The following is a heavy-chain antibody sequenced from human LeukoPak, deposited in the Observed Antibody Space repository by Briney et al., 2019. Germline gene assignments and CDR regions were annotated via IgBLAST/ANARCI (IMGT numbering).Heavy chain of an antibody. J-gene: IGHJ4*02. V-gene: IGHV4-39*01. CDR1: GGSISSSNYS. CDR3: ASLYLGSGGYYFGY. CDR2: IYYSGTT. D-gene: IGHD3-10*01. Sequence: SETLSLTCAVSGGSISSSNYSWGWIRQPPGKGLEWIGSIYYSGTTSYNPSLKSRVTISVDTSKNQFSLKLSSVAAADTAVYYCASLYLGSGGYYFGYWGQGTQVTVSS.